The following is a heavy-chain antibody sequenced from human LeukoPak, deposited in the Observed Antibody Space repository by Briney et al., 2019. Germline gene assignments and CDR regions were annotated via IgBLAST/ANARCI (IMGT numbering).Heavy chain of an antibody. Sequence: PGGSLRLSCAASGFTFSRDALHWARQAPGKGLEWVTFISYDGDTTYYADSVKGRFTISRDHSKSTVYLQMNSMRGQNTGVYYCARDLSEKYSSDYWGQGTLVTVSS. CDR1: GFTFSRDA. CDR2: ISYDGDTT. CDR3: ARDLSEKYSSDY. J-gene: IGHJ4*02. V-gene: IGHV3-30*03. D-gene: IGHD2/OR15-2a*01.